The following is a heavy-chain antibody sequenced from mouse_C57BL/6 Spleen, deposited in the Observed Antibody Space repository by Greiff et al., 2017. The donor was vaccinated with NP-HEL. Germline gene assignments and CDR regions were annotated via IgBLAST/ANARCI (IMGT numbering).Heavy chain of an antibody. CDR1: GYTFTSYG. V-gene: IGHV1-81*01. CDR3: ANSYSNSRFYYAMDN. CDR2: IYPRSGNT. D-gene: IGHD2-5*01. J-gene: IGHJ4*01. Sequence: QVQLKQSGAELARPGASVKLSCKASGYTFTSYGISWVKQRTGQGLEWIGEIYPRSGNTYYNEKFKGKATLTADKSSSTAYMELRSLTSEDSAVYFCANSYSNSRFYYAMDNCGQGTSVTASS.